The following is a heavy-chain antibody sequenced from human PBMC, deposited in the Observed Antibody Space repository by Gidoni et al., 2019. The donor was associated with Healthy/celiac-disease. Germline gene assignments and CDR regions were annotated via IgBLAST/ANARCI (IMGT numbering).Heavy chain of an antibody. CDR1: GGSISISCYY. D-gene: IGHD4-17*01. J-gene: IGHJ4*02. V-gene: IGHV4-39*01. CDR3: ARRSMTTVTTSPDY. Sequence: QLHLQESGPGPAKPSETLSPTRTVPGGSISISCYYWGWIRQPPGKGLEWIGSIYYSGSTYYNPSLKSRVTISVETSKDQFSLKLGSVTAADTAVYYCARRSMTTVTTSPDYWGQGTLVTVSS. CDR2: IYYSGST.